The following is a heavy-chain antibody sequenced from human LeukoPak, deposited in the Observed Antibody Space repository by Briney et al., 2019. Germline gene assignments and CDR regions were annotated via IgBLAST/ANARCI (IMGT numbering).Heavy chain of an antibody. Sequence: GGSLRLSCAASGFTVSSNYMSWVRQAPGKGLEWVSSISSSSSYIYYADSVKGRFTISRDNAKTSLHLQMNILRAEATAVYYCARDRGGDGLFWDWYFDLWGRGTLVTVSS. D-gene: IGHD5-24*01. CDR2: ISSSSSYI. V-gene: IGHV3-21*01. CDR3: ARDRGGDGLFWDWYFDL. CDR1: GFTVSSNY. J-gene: IGHJ2*01.